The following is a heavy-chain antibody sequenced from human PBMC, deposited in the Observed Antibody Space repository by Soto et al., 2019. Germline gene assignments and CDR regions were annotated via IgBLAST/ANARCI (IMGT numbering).Heavy chain of an antibody. CDR3: ARLVTGTQYYFDF. CDR1: GFTFSSYG. J-gene: IGHJ4*02. V-gene: IGHV3-23*01. D-gene: IGHD1-1*01. CDR2: ISGSGGST. Sequence: VGSLRLSYAASGFTFSSYGMSWVRQAPGKGLEWVSGISGSGGSTYYADSVRGRFTISRDNSKNTLYLQMSSLRAEDTAVYSCARLVTGTQYYFDFWGQGSLVTVSS.